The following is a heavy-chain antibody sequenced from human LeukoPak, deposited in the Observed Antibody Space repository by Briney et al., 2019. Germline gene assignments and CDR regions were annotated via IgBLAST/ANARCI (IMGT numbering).Heavy chain of an antibody. Sequence: GGSLRLSCAASGFIFSNYGMHWVRQAPGKGLEWVAVITYDGSNKYYAGSMKGRFTISRDNSKNTLYLQMNSLRTEDTAVYFCAKTNVFGKNAEYYFDYWGQGALVTVSS. J-gene: IGHJ4*02. D-gene: IGHD4-23*01. CDR3: AKTNVFGKNAEYYFDY. CDR2: ITYDGSNK. V-gene: IGHV3-30*18. CDR1: GFIFSNYG.